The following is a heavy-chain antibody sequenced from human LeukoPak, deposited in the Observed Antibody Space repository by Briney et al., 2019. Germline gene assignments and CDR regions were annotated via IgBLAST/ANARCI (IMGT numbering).Heavy chain of an antibody. Sequence: SETLSLTCTVSAVSISGSYWTWIRQSPGQGLEWIGHIYYSGSTNYNPSLKSRVTISVDTSKKQFSLKLRSVTAADTAVYYCARAKVTYYYDGSGYYYFDTWGQGTLGTVSS. CDR2: IYYSGST. CDR3: ARAKVTYYYDGSGYYYFDT. CDR1: AVSISGSY. D-gene: IGHD3-22*01. V-gene: IGHV4-59*01. J-gene: IGHJ4*02.